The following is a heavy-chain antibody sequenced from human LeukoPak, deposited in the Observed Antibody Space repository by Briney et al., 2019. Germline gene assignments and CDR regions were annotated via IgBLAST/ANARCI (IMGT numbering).Heavy chain of an antibody. D-gene: IGHD1-26*01. CDR3: ARGSGSYYGDY. Sequence: GSLRLSCAASGFTFSSYGMHWVRQAPGKGLEWVAVIWYDGSNKYYADSVKGRFTISRDNSKNTLYLQMNSLRAEDTAVYYCARGSGSYYGDYWGQGTLVTVSS. CDR1: GFTFSSYG. J-gene: IGHJ4*02. V-gene: IGHV3-33*01. CDR2: IWYDGSNK.